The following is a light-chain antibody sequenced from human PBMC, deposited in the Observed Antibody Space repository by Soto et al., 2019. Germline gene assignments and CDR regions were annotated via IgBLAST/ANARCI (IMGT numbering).Light chain of an antibody. CDR3: QQRSTWPYT. CDR2: DAS. Sequence: EIVLTQSPATLSLSPGERATLSCRASQSVSSYLAWYQQKLGQAPRLLIYDASNRATGTPARFSGRGSATDFTLTISSLEPEDFAVYYCQQRSTWPYTFGQGTNLEI. V-gene: IGKV3-11*01. J-gene: IGKJ2*01. CDR1: QSVSSY.